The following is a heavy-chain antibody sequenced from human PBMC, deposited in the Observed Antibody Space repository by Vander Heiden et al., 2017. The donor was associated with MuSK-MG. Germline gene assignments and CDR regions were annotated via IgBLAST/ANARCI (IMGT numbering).Heavy chain of an antibody. J-gene: IGHJ1*01. Sequence: EVQLVESGGGLVQPGGSLRLSCAASGFTFSSYSMNWVRQAPGKGLEWVSSISSSGSYIYYADSVKGRFTISRDTAKRSLNLQMNGLRAEDTAVYYCASHALYGSGWSIEHWGQGTLVTVSS. CDR1: GFTFSSYS. CDR2: ISSSGSYI. CDR3: ASHALYGSGWSIEH. V-gene: IGHV3-21*01. D-gene: IGHD6-19*01.